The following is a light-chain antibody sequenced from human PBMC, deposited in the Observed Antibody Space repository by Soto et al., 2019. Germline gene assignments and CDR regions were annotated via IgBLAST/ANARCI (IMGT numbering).Light chain of an antibody. CDR3: QHYNSYSEA. CDR1: QTISSW. CDR2: KAS. Sequence: DIQMTQSPSTLSGSVGDRVTITCRASQTISSWLAWYQQKPGKAPKLLIYKASTLKSGVPSRFSGSGSGTEFTLTISSLQPDDVATDYCQHYNSYSEAFGKGTKVELK. V-gene: IGKV1-5*03. J-gene: IGKJ1*01.